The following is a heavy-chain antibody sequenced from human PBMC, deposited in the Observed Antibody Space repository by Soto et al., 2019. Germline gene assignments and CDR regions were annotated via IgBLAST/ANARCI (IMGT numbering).Heavy chain of an antibody. V-gene: IGHV1-46*01. Sequence: ASVMVSCKTSGYVFSSYYIHWVGQAPGQGLEWMGNITPTGGTTTYAQKFPGRVTMTTDTSTTSVYMELSSLRSEDTAVYFCVRYNGNDPEPPDVWAQGSSVPGSS. CDR2: ITPTGGTT. D-gene: IGHD1-20*01. CDR1: GYVFSSYY. CDR3: VRYNGNDPEPPDV. J-gene: IGHJ6*01.